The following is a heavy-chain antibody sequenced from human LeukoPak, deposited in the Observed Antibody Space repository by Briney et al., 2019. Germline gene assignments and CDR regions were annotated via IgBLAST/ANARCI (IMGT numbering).Heavy chain of an antibody. J-gene: IGHJ3*02. V-gene: IGHV4-39*07. Sequence: SETLSLTCTVSGGSINSSSFYWGWIRQPPGKGLEWIGSFYYSGSTYYNPSLKSRVTISVDTSKNQFSLKLSSVTAADTAVYYCARDDRRDAFDIWGQGTMVTVSS. CDR1: GGSINSSSFY. CDR2: FYYSGST. CDR3: ARDDRRDAFDI.